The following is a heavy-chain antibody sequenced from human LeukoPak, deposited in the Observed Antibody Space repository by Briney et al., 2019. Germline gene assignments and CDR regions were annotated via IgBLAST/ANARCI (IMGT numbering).Heavy chain of an antibody. Sequence: AASVKVSCKASGGTFSSYAISWVRQAPGQGLEWMGGIIPIFGTANYAQKFQGRVTITADESTSTAYMELSSLRSEDTAVYYCARVPSSGFYYFDYWGQGTLVTVSS. CDR1: GGTFSSYA. CDR3: ARVPSSGFYYFDY. D-gene: IGHD6-19*01. V-gene: IGHV1-69*13. J-gene: IGHJ4*02. CDR2: IIPIFGTA.